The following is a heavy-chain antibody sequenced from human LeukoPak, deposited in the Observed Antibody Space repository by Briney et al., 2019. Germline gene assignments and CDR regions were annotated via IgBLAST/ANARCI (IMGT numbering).Heavy chain of an antibody. CDR1: DGSISSYY. D-gene: IGHD5-24*01. Sequence: SETLSLTCTVSDGSISSYYWSWIRQPPGKGLEWMGYFYYTGSSNYNPSLKSRVTLSVDTSINQFSLKLSSVTAADTAVYYCASLSKGSRDGYPRDHWGQGTLVTVSS. CDR2: FYYTGSS. CDR3: ASLSKGSRDGYPRDH. J-gene: IGHJ4*02. V-gene: IGHV4-59*01.